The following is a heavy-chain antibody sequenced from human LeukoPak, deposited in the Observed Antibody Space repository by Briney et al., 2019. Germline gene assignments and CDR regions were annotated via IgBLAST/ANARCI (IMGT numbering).Heavy chain of an antibody. CDR1: GFTFSSYS. J-gene: IGHJ4*02. CDR2: ISSSSTVM. V-gene: IGHV3-48*02. CDR3: ARDPLVLAHYFDY. D-gene: IGHD6-13*01. Sequence: GGSLRLSCAASGFTFSSYSMNWVRQAPGKGLEWVSYISSSSTVMYYADSVKGRFTISRDNAKNSLYLQMNSQRDEDTAVYYCARDPLVLAHYFDYWGQGTLVTVSS.